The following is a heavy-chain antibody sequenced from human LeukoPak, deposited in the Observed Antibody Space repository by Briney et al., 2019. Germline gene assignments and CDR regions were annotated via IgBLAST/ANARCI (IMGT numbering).Heavy chain of an antibody. Sequence: SETLSLTCTVSGGSISGDNYYWSWLRQPAGKGLEWIGRISTSGSTSYNPSLKSRVTISVDMSKNQFSLKVSSVTAADTAVYYCARGGFPGYSTSRFYWGQGTLVTVSS. D-gene: IGHD6-13*01. CDR2: ISTSGST. J-gene: IGHJ4*02. V-gene: IGHV4-61*02. CDR3: ARGGFPGYSTSRFY. CDR1: GGSISGDNYY.